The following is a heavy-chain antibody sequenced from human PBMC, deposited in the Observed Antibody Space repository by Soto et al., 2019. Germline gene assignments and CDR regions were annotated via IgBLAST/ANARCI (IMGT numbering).Heavy chain of an antibody. CDR2: IDWDEDK. V-gene: IGHV2-70*01. CDR3: ARIPGREYGIEV. D-gene: IGHD1-26*01. CDR1: GFSLSTSGMF. Sequence: SGPTLVNPTQTLTLTCTFSGFSLSTSGMFVSWIRQPPGKALELLALIDWDEDKYYSTSRKTRLTISKDTSKNQVVLTMPNMDPVDTATYYCARIPGREYGIEVWGQGTTVTVPS. J-gene: IGHJ6*02.